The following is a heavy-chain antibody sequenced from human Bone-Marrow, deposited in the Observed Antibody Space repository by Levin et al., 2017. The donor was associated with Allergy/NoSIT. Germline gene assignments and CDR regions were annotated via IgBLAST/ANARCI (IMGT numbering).Heavy chain of an antibody. D-gene: IGHD3-10*01. J-gene: IGHJ6*02. CDR2: IGGTGGSM. CDR3: AKELYGSGSGLFYYGLDV. CDR1: GFSFSSFA. Sequence: GGSLRLSCAASGFSFSSFAMSWVRQATGKGLEWVSVIGGTGGSMYYADSVEGRFIISRDNSKNTLELQMNSLRAEDTAVYFCAKELYGSGSGLFYYGLDVWGQGTTVTVSS. V-gene: IGHV3-23*01.